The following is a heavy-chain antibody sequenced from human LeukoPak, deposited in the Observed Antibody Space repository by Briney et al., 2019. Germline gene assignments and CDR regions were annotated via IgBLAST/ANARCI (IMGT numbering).Heavy chain of an antibody. CDR2: ISAYNGNT. Sequence: ASEKVSCKASGYTFTRYGISWVRQAPGQELEWMGWISAYNGNTNYAQKLQGRVTMTTDTSTSTAYMELRSLRSDDTAVYYCARFGFGKHIEVAGILFDIWGQGTMVTVSS. V-gene: IGHV1-18*01. J-gene: IGHJ3*02. CDR3: ARFGFGKHIEVAGILFDI. CDR1: GYTFTRYG. D-gene: IGHD6-19*01.